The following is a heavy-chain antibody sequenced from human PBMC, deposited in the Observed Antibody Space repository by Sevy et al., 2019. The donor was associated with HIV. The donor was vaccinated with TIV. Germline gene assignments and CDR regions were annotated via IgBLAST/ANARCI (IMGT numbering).Heavy chain of an antibody. V-gene: IGHV4-59*13. CDR2: IYYSGST. Sequence: SETLSLTCTVSGGSISSYYWSWIRQPPGKGLEWTGYIYYSGSTNYNPSLKSRVTISVDTSKNQFSLKLSSVTAADTAVYYCARAGYSSSRFYNNWFDPWGQGTLVTVSS. CDR3: ARAGYSSSRFYNNWFDP. J-gene: IGHJ5*02. CDR1: GGSISSYY. D-gene: IGHD6-13*01.